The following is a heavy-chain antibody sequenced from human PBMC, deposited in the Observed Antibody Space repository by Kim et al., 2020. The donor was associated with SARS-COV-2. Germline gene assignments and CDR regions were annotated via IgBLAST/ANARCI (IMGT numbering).Heavy chain of an antibody. CDR2: ISSSSSYI. CDR3: ARGVAAISGMEYFDY. V-gene: IGHV3-21*01. Sequence: GGSLRLTCAASGFTFSSYSMNWVRQAPGKGLEWVSSISSSSSYIYYADSVKGRFTISRDNAKNSLYLQMNSLRAEDTAVYYCARGVAAISGMEYFDYWGQGTLVTVSS. D-gene: IGHD6-19*01. J-gene: IGHJ4*02. CDR1: GFTFSSYS.